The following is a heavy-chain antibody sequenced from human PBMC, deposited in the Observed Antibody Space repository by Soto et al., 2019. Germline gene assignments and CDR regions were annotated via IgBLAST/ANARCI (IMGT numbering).Heavy chain of an antibody. Sequence: EVQLVESGGGLVQPGRSLRLSCAASGFTFDDYAMHWVRQAPGKGLEWVSGISWNSGSIGYADSVKGRFTISRDNAKKSLYLQMNSLRADDTALYYCAKGDSSSFYYGMDVWGQGTTVTVSS. CDR1: GFTFDDYA. D-gene: IGHD6-13*01. CDR2: ISWNSGSI. V-gene: IGHV3-9*01. CDR3: AKGDSSSFYYGMDV. J-gene: IGHJ6*02.